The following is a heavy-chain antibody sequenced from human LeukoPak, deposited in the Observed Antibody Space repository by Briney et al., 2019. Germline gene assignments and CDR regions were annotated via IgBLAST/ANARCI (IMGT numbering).Heavy chain of an antibody. CDR3: ARDAYDSSGYRNYFDY. J-gene: IGHJ4*02. CDR1: GGSISSGSYY. CDR2: IYTSGST. V-gene: IGHV4-61*02. Sequence: SETLSLTCTVSGGSISSGSYYWSWIRQPAGKGLEWIGRIYTSGSTNYNPSLKSRVTISVDTSKNQFSLKLSSVTAADTAVYYCARDAYDSSGYRNYFDYWGQGTLVTVSS. D-gene: IGHD3-22*01.